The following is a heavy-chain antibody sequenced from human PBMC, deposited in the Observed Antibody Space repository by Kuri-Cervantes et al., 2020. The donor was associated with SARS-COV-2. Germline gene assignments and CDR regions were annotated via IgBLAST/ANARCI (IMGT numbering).Heavy chain of an antibody. CDR1: GFTFNNYE. CDR2: INPDGSYT. Sequence: GESLKISCAASGFTFNNYEMNWVRQAPGKGLEWVSRINPDGSYTNNADSVKGRFTLSRDNAKNMLFLQMNSLRAEDTAVYYCVRDGDHWNFDYWGQGTLVTVSS. J-gene: IGHJ4*02. D-gene: IGHD1-1*01. V-gene: IGHV3-74*01. CDR3: VRDGDHWNFDY.